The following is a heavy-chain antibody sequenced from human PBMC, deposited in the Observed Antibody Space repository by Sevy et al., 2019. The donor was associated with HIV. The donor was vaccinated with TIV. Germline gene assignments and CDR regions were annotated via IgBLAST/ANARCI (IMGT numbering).Heavy chain of an antibody. CDR1: GDTFTNDY. Sequence: ASVKVSCKPSGDTFTNDYMHWVRQAPGQGLEWMGIIDPSAGNASYAKKFQGRVTMACDTSTSTLYMDLSSLRSEDTAVYYCVRADPAQHFDSWGQGTLVTVSS. CDR2: IDPSAGNA. CDR3: VRADPAQHFDS. J-gene: IGHJ4*02. V-gene: IGHV1-46*01.